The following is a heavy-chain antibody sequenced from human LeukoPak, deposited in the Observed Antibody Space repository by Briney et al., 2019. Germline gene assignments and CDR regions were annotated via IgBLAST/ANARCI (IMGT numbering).Heavy chain of an antibody. Sequence: GASVKVSCKASGYTFTGYYMHWVRQAPGQGLEWMGWINPNSGGTNYAQKFQGRVTMTRDTSISTAYMELSRLRSDDTAVYYCARIPGFWSGYYRYWGQGTLVTVSS. D-gene: IGHD3-3*01. J-gene: IGHJ4*02. CDR1: GYTFTGYY. CDR2: INPNSGGT. CDR3: ARIPGFWSGYYRY. V-gene: IGHV1-2*02.